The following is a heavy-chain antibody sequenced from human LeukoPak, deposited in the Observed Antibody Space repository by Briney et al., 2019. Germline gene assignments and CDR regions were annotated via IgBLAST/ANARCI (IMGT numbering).Heavy chain of an antibody. CDR3: ARGLRVFGPPGDWFDP. CDR2: INHSGST. CDR1: GGSFSGYY. V-gene: IGHV4-34*01. Sequence: PSETLSPTCAVYGGSFSGYYWSWIRQPPGKGLEWIGEINHSGSTNYNPSLKSRVTISVDTSKNQFSLKLSSVTAADTAVYYCARGLRVFGPPGDWFDPWGQGTLVTVSS. J-gene: IGHJ5*02. D-gene: IGHD3/OR15-3a*01.